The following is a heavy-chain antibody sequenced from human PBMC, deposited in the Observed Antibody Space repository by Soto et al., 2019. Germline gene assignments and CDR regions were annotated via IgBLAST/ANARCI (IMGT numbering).Heavy chain of an antibody. CDR1: GGSFSGYY. CDR2: INHSGST. Sequence: QVQLQQWGAGLLKPSETLSLTCAVYGGSFSGYYWSWIRQPPGKGLEWIGEINHSGSTNYNPSLKSRVTISVDTSKNQFSLKLSSVTAADTAVYYCARRWGYCSSTSCLPPPRPGRRAFDIWGQGTMVTVSS. J-gene: IGHJ3*02. D-gene: IGHD2-2*01. CDR3: ARRWGYCSSTSCLPPPRPGRRAFDI. V-gene: IGHV4-34*01.